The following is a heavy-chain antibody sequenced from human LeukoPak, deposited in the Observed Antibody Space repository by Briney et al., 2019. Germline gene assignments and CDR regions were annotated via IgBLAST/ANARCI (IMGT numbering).Heavy chain of an antibody. CDR3: ARLRSHYFDY. V-gene: IGHV5-51*01. Sequence: GESLKISCQGSGTSFTSYWIGWVRQLPGKGLEWRGIIYPGDSDTRYSPSFQGQVTISADKSISAAYLQWSSLKASDTAMYYCARLRSHYFDYWGQGTLVTVSS. CDR2: IYPGDSDT. J-gene: IGHJ4*02. CDR1: GTSFTSYW.